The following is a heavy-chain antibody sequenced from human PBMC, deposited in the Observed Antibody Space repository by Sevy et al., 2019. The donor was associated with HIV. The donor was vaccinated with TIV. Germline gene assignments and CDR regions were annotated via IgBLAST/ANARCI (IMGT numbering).Heavy chain of an antibody. J-gene: IGHJ6*02. CDR2: ISSDGSYR. V-gene: IGHV3-30*18. Sequence: GGSLRLSCAASGFTFSAYDMRWVRQAPGKGLEWVAIISSDGSYRYYADSVRGRLSMSKDNSKNTMYLQISALSIEDTAVYYCAKNRPPGGSYFSRHAMDVWGRGTTVTVSS. D-gene: IGHD3-16*01. CDR3: AKNRPPGGSYFSRHAMDV. CDR1: GFTFSAYD.